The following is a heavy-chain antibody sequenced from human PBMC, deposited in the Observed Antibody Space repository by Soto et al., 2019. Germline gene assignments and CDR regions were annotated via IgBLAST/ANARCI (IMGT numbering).Heavy chain of an antibody. CDR3: ARDRSGSYPHYYYGMDV. V-gene: IGHV3-30-3*01. D-gene: IGHD1-26*01. Sequence: PGGSLRHSCAASGFTFSSYAMHWVRQAPGKGLEWVAVISYDGSNKYYADSVKGRFTISRDNSKNTLYLQMNSLRAEDTAVYYCARDRSGSYPHYYYGMDVWGQGTTVTVSS. CDR1: GFTFSSYA. CDR2: ISYDGSNK. J-gene: IGHJ6*02.